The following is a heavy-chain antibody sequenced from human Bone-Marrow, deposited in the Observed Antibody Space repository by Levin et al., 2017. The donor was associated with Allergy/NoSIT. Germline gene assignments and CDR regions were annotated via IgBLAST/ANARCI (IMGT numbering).Heavy chain of an antibody. J-gene: IGHJ3*02. V-gene: IGHV3-21*01. CDR2: ISSSSSYI. CDR3: ARDGSQQWLVSDAFDI. Sequence: GGSLRLSCAASGFTFSSYSMNWVRQAPGKGLEWVSSISSSSSYIYYADSVKGRFTISRDNAKNSLYLQMNSLRAEDTAVYYCARDGSQQWLVSDAFDIWGQGTMVTVSS. D-gene: IGHD6-19*01. CDR1: GFTFSSYS.